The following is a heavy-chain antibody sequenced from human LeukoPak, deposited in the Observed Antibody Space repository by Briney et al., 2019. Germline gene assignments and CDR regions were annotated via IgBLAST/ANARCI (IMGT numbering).Heavy chain of an antibody. CDR1: GGSIRNYY. V-gene: IGHV4-59*01. D-gene: IGHD3-10*01. Sequence: PSETLSLTCSVSGGSIRNYYLTWIRQPPGKGLEWIGYIFYSGSTNYNPSLKSRVTISLDTSKNHFSLKLNAVTAADTAVYYCASSSSGSYYHGFDIWGQGTMVIVAS. CDR2: IFYSGST. J-gene: IGHJ3*02. CDR3: ASSSSGSYYHGFDI.